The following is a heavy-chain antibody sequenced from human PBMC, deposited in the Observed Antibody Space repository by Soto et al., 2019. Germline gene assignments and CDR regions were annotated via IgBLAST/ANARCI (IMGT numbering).Heavy chain of an antibody. CDR3: ARALQLWSTFDY. CDR1: GGSISSGDYY. Sequence: SETLSLTCTVSGGSISSGDYYWSWIRQPPGKGLEWIGYIYYSGSTYYNPSLKSRVTISVDTSKNQFSLKLSSVTAADTAVYYCARALQLWSTFDYWGQGTLVTVSS. D-gene: IGHD5-18*01. J-gene: IGHJ4*02. CDR2: IYYSGST. V-gene: IGHV4-30-4*01.